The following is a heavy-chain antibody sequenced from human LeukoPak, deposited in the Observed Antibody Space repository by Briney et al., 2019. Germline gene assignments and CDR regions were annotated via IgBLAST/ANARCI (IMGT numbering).Heavy chain of an antibody. V-gene: IGHV4-4*02. Sequence: PSETLSLTCAVSGGSISSSNWWSWVRQPPGKGLEWIGEIYHSGSTNYNPSLKSRVTISVDKSKNQFSLKLSSVTAADTAVYYCARGPPSSSWTNYYYYMDVWGKGTTVTVSS. J-gene: IGHJ6*03. D-gene: IGHD6-13*01. CDR3: ARGPPSSSWTNYYYYMDV. CDR1: GGSISSSNW. CDR2: IYHSGST.